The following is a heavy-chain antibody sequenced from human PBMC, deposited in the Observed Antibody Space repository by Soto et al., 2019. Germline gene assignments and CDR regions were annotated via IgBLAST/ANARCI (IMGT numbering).Heavy chain of an antibody. CDR3: ARGHCSGGNCPFDY. D-gene: IGHD2-15*01. V-gene: IGHV3-72*01. CDR2: TRNKVNSYTT. CDR1: GLSLSDHY. Sequence: EVRLVESGGDLVQPGGSLRLSCAASGLSLSDHYMDWLRQAPGKGLEWVGRTRNKVNSYTTEYAASVKGRFTISRDDSKNSMYLQMNSLKTEDTAVYYCARGHCSGGNCPFDYWGQGTLVTVSS. J-gene: IGHJ4*02.